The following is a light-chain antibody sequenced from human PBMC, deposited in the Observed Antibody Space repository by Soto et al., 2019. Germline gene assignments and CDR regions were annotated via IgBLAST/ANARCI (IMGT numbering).Light chain of an antibody. J-gene: IGKJ5*01. CDR3: QYYDKLAKAIT. CDR1: ESVDFH. Sequence: VLTQSPATLSLSPGKRATLSCRASESVDFHLAWYQQKPGQAPRLLIYDASVRATGTPARFSGSGSGTDFTLTISRLEPEDFAVYYCQYYDKLAKAITFGQGTRLEIK. V-gene: IGKV3-11*01. CDR2: DAS.